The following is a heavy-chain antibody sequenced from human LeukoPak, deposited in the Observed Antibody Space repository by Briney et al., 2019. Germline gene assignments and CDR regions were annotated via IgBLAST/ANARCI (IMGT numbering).Heavy chain of an antibody. CDR2: INPNSGGT. CDR3: ARESSAELLRNWYFDL. Sequence: VSVTVSFTASGYTFTVYYMNWVRQAPGQGLEWMGWINPNSGGTNYAQKFQGRVTMTRDTSISTAYMELSRLRSDDTAVYYCARESSAELLRNWYFDLWGRGTLVTVSS. D-gene: IGHD2-15*01. V-gene: IGHV1-2*02. J-gene: IGHJ2*01. CDR1: GYTFTVYY.